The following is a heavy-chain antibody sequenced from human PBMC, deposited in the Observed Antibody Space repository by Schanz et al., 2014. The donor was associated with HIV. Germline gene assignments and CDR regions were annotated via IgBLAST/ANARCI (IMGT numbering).Heavy chain of an antibody. Sequence: VEMSESGGGLVQPGGSLRLSCVASGFTFGSYAVSWVRQAPGKGLEWVAVISYDGSSKNYADSVKGRFTISRDNSKNTLYLQMNSLRAEDTAIYYCAKNGITDYFDYWGQGSLVTVSS. CDR2: ISYDGSSK. CDR1: GFTFGSYA. J-gene: IGHJ4*02. CDR3: AKNGITDYFDY. D-gene: IGHD1-26*01. V-gene: IGHV3-30-3*02.